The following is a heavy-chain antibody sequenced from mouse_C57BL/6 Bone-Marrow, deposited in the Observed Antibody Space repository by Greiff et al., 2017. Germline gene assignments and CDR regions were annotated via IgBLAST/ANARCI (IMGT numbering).Heavy chain of an antibody. D-gene: IGHD4-1*01. CDR3: ARGGWDEDYAMDY. Sequence: QVQLQQPGAELVRPGSSVQLSCKASGYTFTSYWMDWVKQRPGQGLEWIGNIYPSDSDTHYNQKFKDKATLTVDKSSSTAYMQLSSLTSEDSAVYYCARGGWDEDYAMDYWDQGTSVTVTA. CDR2: IYPSDSDT. J-gene: IGHJ4*01. CDR1: GYTFTSYW. V-gene: IGHV1-61*01.